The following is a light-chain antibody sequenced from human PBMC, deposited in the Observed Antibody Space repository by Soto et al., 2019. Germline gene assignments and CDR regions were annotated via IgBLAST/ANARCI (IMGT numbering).Light chain of an antibody. Sequence: ETLMTQSPGTLSVSPGEISTLXXRASQSVSIHLAWYQQKPGQATRLLXYDTSTRATGIPARFSGSGSGTEFTLTISSLQSEDFAVYYCQQYSNWPPITFGQGTRLEIK. CDR2: DTS. CDR1: QSVSIH. V-gene: IGKV3-15*01. CDR3: QQYSNWPPIT. J-gene: IGKJ5*01.